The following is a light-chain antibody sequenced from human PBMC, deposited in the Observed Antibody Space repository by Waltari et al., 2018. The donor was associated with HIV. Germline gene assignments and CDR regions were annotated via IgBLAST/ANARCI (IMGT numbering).Light chain of an antibody. CDR3: QQYNFWPLT. J-gene: IGKJ4*01. CDR1: QSGNRN. Sequence: EIVMTQSPATVSVSPGDRVTLSCWASQSGNRNLAWYRQQPGLPPSLAMFNASIRATGVPDSFTGWGSGLAFTLTISNLRSEDFGTYYCQQYNFWPLTFGRGTRMEIK. V-gene: IGKV3-15*01. CDR2: NAS.